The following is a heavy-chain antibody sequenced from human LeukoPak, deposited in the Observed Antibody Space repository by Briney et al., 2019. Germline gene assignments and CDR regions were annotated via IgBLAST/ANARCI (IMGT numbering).Heavy chain of an antibody. CDR3: ARGQRGLWMATIAYFDL. Sequence: SETLSLTCAVYGGSFSGYYWSWIRQPPGKGLEWIGEINHSGSTNYNPSLKSRVTISVDTSKNQFSLKLSSVTAADTAVYYCARGQRGLWMATIAYFDLWGRGTLVTVSS. CDR1: GGSFSGYY. CDR2: INHSGST. D-gene: IGHD5-24*01. J-gene: IGHJ2*01. V-gene: IGHV4-34*01.